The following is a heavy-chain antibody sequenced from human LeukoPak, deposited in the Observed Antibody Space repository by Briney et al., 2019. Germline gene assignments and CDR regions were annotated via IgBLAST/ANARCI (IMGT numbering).Heavy chain of an antibody. CDR1: GYHFTNYW. CDR3: ARPQCSSITCYVDY. V-gene: IGHV5-51*01. Sequence: GASLQISCKGSGYHFTNYWIGWVRQMPGKGLGWMGIIYPSDSDTRYSPSFQGQVTISADKSISTAYLQWSSLKASDTAMYYCARPQCSSITCYVDYWGQGTLVTVSS. D-gene: IGHD2-2*01. CDR2: IYPSDSDT. J-gene: IGHJ4*02.